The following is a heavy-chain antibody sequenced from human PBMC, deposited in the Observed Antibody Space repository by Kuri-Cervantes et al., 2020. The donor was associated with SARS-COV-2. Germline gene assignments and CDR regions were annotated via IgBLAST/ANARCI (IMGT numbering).Heavy chain of an antibody. Sequence: GESLKISCATSGFTVSRNEMSWVRQAPGKGLEWVSSISSSTIYIYYADSVKGRFTISRDNAKNSLYLQMNSLRAEDTAVYYCARDNGFGGFYGDYPLDFDYWGQGTLVTVSS. CDR3: ARDNGFGGFYGDYPLDFDY. CDR1: GFTVSRNE. V-gene: IGHV3-21*01. J-gene: IGHJ4*02. D-gene: IGHD4-17*01. CDR2: ISSSTIYI.